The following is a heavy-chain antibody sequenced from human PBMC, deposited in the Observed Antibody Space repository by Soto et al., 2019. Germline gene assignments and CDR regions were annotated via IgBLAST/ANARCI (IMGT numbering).Heavy chain of an antibody. Sequence: HPGGSLRLSCAASGFTFSSYWMHWVRQAPGKGLVWVSRINSDGSSTSYADSVKGRFTISRDNAKNTLYLQMNSLRAEDTAVYYCARVSGSYYHYYYYGMDVWGQGTTVTVSS. CDR1: GFTFSSYW. CDR3: ARVSGSYYHYYYYGMDV. CDR2: INSDGSST. D-gene: IGHD1-26*01. J-gene: IGHJ6*02. V-gene: IGHV3-74*01.